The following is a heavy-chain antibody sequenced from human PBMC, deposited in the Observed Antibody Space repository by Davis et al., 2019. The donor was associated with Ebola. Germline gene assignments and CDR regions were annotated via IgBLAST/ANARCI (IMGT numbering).Heavy chain of an antibody. CDR3: ARGWLRGDMDV. J-gene: IGHJ6*04. CDR1: VDSVSSAG. CDR2: TYYTSKWYN. Sequence: HSHTLSLTRAISVDSVSSAGCNWTRQSPSRGLEWLGRTYYTSKWYNDYAVSVKSQITIRPDTSKNQFSMQLNSVTPEDTALCYCARGWLRGDMDVWGEGTTVTVSS. V-gene: IGHV6-1*01. D-gene: IGHD5-18*01.